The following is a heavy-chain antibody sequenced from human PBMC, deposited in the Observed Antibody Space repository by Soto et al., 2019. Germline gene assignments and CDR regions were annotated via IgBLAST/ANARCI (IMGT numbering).Heavy chain of an antibody. CDR3: ARVRSDYYGSGSPGRWFDP. Sequence: SETLSLTCAVYGGSFSGYYWSWIRQPPGKGLEWIGEINHSGSTNYNPSLKSRVTISVDTSKNQFSLKLSSVNAADTAVYYCARVRSDYYGSGSPGRWFDPWGQGTLVTVSS. V-gene: IGHV4-34*01. CDR1: GGSFSGYY. D-gene: IGHD3-10*01. J-gene: IGHJ5*02. CDR2: INHSGST.